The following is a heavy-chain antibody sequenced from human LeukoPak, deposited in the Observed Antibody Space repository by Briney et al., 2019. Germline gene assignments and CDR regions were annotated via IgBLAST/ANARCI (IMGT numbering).Heavy chain of an antibody. Sequence: SETLSLTCTVSGGSIRNYYWSWLRQPPGKGLEWIGYIYYSGSTSYNPSLKSRVTISVDTSKNQFSLKLSSVTAADTAVYYCARVYYSSSYDYWYFDLWGRGTLVTVSS. V-gene: IGHV4-59*01. CDR2: IYYSGST. CDR3: ARVYYSSSYDYWYFDL. J-gene: IGHJ2*01. D-gene: IGHD6-13*01. CDR1: GGSIRNYY.